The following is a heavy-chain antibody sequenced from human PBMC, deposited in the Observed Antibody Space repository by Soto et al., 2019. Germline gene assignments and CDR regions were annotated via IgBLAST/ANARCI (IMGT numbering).Heavy chain of an antibody. D-gene: IGHD2-15*01. J-gene: IGHJ4*02. V-gene: IGHV3-21*01. CDR1: GFTFSSRS. Sequence: EVQLVESGGGLVKPGGSLRLSCAASGFTFSSRSLNWVRQAPGKGLEWVSSISSTSHHTQYADSVKGRFTISRDNARNSLQLQMDSLRAEDTAVYYCVPVVVAIAAKGYWGQGTLVTVSA. CDR2: ISSTSHHT. CDR3: VPVVVAIAAKGY.